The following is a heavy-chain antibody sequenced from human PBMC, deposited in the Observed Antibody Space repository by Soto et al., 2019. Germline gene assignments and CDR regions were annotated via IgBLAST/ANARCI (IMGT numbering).Heavy chain of an antibody. J-gene: IGHJ4*02. CDR2: ISYDGSNK. CDR3: ATTGGGILYYFDY. D-gene: IGHD2-15*01. V-gene: IGHV3-30-3*01. CDR1: GFTFSSYA. Sequence: QVQLVESGGGVVQPGRSLRLSCAASGFTFSSYAMHWVRQAPGKGLEWVAVISYDGSNKYYADSVKGQFTISRDNSKNTLYLQMNSLRAEDTAVYYCATTGGGILYYFDYWGQGTLVTVSS.